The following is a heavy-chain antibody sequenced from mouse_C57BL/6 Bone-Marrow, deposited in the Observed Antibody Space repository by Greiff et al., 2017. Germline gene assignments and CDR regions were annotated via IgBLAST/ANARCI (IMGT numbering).Heavy chain of an antibody. D-gene: IGHD1-1*01. V-gene: IGHV1-64*01. J-gene: IGHJ4*01. CDR1: GYTFTSYW. CDR2: IHPNSGST. Sequence: VHLVESGAELVKPGASVKLSCKASGYTFTSYWMHWVKQRPGKGLEWIGMIHPNSGSTNYNEKFKSKATLTVDKSSSTAYMQLSSLTSEDSAVYYGAREDYYGSSYDYAMDYWGQGTSVTVSS. CDR3: AREDYYGSSYDYAMDY.